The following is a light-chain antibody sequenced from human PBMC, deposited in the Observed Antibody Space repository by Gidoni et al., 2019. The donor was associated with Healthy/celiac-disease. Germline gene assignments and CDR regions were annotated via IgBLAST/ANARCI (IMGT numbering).Light chain of an antibody. CDR2: DAS. CDR3: QQRTDSWT. V-gene: IGKV3-11*01. CDR1: QSVSSY. Sequence: EIVLTQSPATLSLSPGERATLSCRANQSVSSYLAWYQQKPGQAPSLLIYDASNRATGIPARFSGSGSGTDFTLTISSLEPEDFAVYYCQQRTDSWTFGQGTKVEIK. J-gene: IGKJ1*01.